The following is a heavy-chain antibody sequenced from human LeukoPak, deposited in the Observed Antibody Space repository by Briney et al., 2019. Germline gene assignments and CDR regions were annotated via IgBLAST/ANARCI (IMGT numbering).Heavy chain of an antibody. D-gene: IGHD3-16*01. V-gene: IGHV1-46*01. J-gene: IGHJ5*02. CDR2: INPSGGGT. Sequence: ASVKVSCKASGYTFTSSYMHWVRQAPGQGLEWMGIINPSGGGTSYAQRFQGRLTMTRDMSTSTVYMELSSLRSEDTAVYYCARASFWESPINWFAPWGQGTLVTVSS. CDR1: GYTFTSSY. CDR3: ARASFWESPINWFAP.